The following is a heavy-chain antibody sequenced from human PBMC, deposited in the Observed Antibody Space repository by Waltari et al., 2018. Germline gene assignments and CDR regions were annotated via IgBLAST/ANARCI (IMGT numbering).Heavy chain of an antibody. CDR1: GYTFTGYY. J-gene: IGHJ3*02. D-gene: IGHD3-10*01. Sequence: QVQLVQSGAEVKKPGASVKVSCNASGYTFTGYYMHWVRQAPGQGLEWMGRINPNSGGTNYAQKFQGRVTMTRDTSISTAYMELSRLRSDDTAVYYCARGITMVQGVIIITAFDIWGQGTMVTVSS. V-gene: IGHV1-2*06. CDR3: ARGITMVQGVIIITAFDI. CDR2: INPNSGGT.